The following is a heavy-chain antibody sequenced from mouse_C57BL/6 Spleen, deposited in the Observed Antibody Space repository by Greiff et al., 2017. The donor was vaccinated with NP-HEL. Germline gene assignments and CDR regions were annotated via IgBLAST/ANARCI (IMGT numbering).Heavy chain of an antibody. D-gene: IGHD2-4*01. CDR3: AIDYDYFDV. Sequence: EVQLQQSGPVLVKPGASVKMSCKASGYTFTDYYMNWVKQSHGKSLEWIGVINPYNGGTSYNQKFKGKATLTVDKSSSTADMKLNSLTSEDSAVYYCAIDYDYFDVWGTGTTVTVSS. CDR1: GYTFTDYY. J-gene: IGHJ1*03. CDR2: INPYNGGT. V-gene: IGHV1-19*01.